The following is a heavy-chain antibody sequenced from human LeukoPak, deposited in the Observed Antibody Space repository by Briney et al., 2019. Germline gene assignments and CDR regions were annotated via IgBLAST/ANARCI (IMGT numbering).Heavy chain of an antibody. V-gene: IGHV3-30-3*01. CDR2: ISYDGSNK. D-gene: IGHD6-13*01. J-gene: IGHJ4*02. CDR3: ARVGSSSWYQWYFDY. CDR1: GFTFSSYA. Sequence: PGGSLRLSCAASGFTFSSYAMHWVRQAPGKGLEWVAVISYDGSNKHYADSVKGRFTISRDNSKNTLYLQMNSLRAEDTAVYYCARVGSSSWYQWYFDYWGQGTLVTVSS.